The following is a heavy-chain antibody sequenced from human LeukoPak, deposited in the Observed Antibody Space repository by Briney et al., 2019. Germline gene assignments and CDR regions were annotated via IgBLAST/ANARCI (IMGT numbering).Heavy chain of an antibody. CDR2: IIPIFGTA. V-gene: IGHV1-69*06. CDR3: ARVAAADSFDY. J-gene: IGHJ4*02. CDR1: GGTFSSYA. D-gene: IGHD6-13*01. Sequence: SVKVSCKASGGTFSSYAISWVRQAPGPGLEWMGGIIPIFGTANYAQKFQGRVTITADKSTSTAYMELSSLRSEDTAVYYCARVAAADSFDYWGQGTLVTVSS.